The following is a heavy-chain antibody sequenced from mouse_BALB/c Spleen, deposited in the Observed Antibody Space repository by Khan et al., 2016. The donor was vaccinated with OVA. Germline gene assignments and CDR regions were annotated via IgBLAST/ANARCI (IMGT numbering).Heavy chain of an antibody. J-gene: IGHJ4*01. CDR3: ARDDYFVEDAMDY. V-gene: IGHV1S56*01. CDR2: IYPGNVNT. CDR1: GYTFTTYY. Sequence: QVQLQQSGPELVKPGASVRISYKASGYTFTTYYLHWVIQRPGQGLEWIGWIYPGNVNTKYNERFKGKATLTADKSSSTAYMHLSSLTSEDSAVYFSARDDYFVEDAMDYWGQGTSVTVSS. D-gene: IGHD2-4*01.